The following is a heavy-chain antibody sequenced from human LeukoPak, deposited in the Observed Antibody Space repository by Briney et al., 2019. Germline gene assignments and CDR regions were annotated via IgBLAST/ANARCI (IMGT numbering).Heavy chain of an antibody. Sequence: PGGSLRLSCAASGFTFSSYAMSWVRQAPGKGLEWVSAISGSGGSTYYADSVKGRFTISRDNSKNTLYLQMNSLRAEDTAVYYCAKRGVWFGELLLGYYFDYWGQGTLVTVSS. CDR2: ISGSGGST. CDR1: GFTFSSYA. D-gene: IGHD3-10*01. CDR3: AKRGVWFGELLLGYYFDY. V-gene: IGHV3-23*01. J-gene: IGHJ4*02.